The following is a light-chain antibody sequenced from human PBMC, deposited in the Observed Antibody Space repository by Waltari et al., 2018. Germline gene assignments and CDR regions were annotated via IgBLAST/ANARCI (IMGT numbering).Light chain of an antibody. J-gene: IGLJ1*01. Sequence: QSALTQPASVSGSPGQSITISCTGTSSDVGGYNFVSWYQQHPGKAPRRIIYDVSDRPSGVSNRVSGSKSGNTASLTISGLQAEDEADYYCSSYTSSSSYVFATGTKVTVL. V-gene: IGLV2-14*03. CDR2: DVS. CDR1: SSDVGGYNF. CDR3: SSYTSSSSYV.